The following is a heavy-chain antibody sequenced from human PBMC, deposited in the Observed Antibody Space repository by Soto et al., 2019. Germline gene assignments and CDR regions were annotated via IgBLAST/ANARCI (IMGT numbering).Heavy chain of an antibody. CDR1: GGSISSSSYY. CDR2: IYYSGST. D-gene: IGHD3-10*01. V-gene: IGHV4-39*01. CDR3: ATSGDRYYDYGMDV. J-gene: IGHJ6*02. Sequence: QLQLQESGPGLVKPSETLSLTCTVSGGSISSSSYYWGWIRQPPGKGLEWIGSIYYSGSTYYNPSLKSRVTISVDTSKNQFPLKRSSVTAAYTAVYYCATSGDRYYDYGMDVWGQGTTVTVSS.